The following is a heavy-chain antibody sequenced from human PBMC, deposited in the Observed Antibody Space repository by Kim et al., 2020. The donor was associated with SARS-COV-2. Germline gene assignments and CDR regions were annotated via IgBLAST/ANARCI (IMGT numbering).Heavy chain of an antibody. CDR1: GGSISSSSYY. J-gene: IGHJ6*02. D-gene: IGHD6-13*01. CDR2: IYYSGST. Sequence: SETLSLTCTVSGGSISSSSYYWGWIRQPPGKGLEWIGSIYYSGSTYYNPSLKSRVTISVDTSKNQFSLKLSSVTAADTAVYYCARHFGDWSSSWYEGDYYYYGMDVWGQGTTVTVSS. CDR3: ARHFGDWSSSWYEGDYYYYGMDV. V-gene: IGHV4-39*01.